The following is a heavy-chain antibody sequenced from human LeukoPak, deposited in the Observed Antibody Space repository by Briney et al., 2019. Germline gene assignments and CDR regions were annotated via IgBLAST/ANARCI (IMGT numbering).Heavy chain of an antibody. D-gene: IGHD4-17*01. CDR2: ISYDGSHK. CDR1: GITFRSYG. J-gene: IGHJ5*02. V-gene: IGHV3-30*18. CDR3: AKGARGDTVTSIVGLNWFDP. Sequence: GRSLRLSCAASGITFRSYGMHWVRQAPGKGLGWVAVISYDGSHKYYADSVKGRFSISRDNSKNTLYLQMNSLRADDTAVYYCAKGARGDTVTSIVGLNWFDPWGQGTLVTVSS.